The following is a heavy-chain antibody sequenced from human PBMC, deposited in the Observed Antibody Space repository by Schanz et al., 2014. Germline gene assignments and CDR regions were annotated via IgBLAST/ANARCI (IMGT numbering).Heavy chain of an antibody. CDR3: ARGSQCLVMGMTNHFDY. D-gene: IGHD6-19*01. J-gene: IGHJ4*02. CDR2: ISSGGSSV. CDR1: GFTFSTYS. Sequence: EVQLVESGGGLVKPGGSLRLSCAASGFTFSTYSMNWVRQAPGKGLEWVSSISSGGSSVYYVESVKGRFTISRDNAKISLYLQKTSLTAEDTAVCYCARGSQCLVMGMTNHFDYWGQGSLVTVSS. V-gene: IGHV3-21*01.